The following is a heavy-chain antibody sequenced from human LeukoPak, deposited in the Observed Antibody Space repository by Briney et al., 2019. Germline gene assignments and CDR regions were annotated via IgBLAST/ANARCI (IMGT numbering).Heavy chain of an antibody. D-gene: IGHD2-2*01. Sequence: SETLSLTCTVSGGSITSHYWSWIRQPPGRGLEWIGYMYYTGSTKYNPSLESRVTISVDTSKNQFSPKLTSVTAADTAVYYCASFNTSWYYFDYWGQGTLVTVSS. J-gene: IGHJ4*02. CDR1: GGSITSHY. CDR3: ASFNTSWYYFDY. V-gene: IGHV4-59*11. CDR2: MYYTGST.